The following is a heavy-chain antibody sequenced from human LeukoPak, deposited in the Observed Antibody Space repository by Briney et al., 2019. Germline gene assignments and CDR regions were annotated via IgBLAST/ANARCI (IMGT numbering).Heavy chain of an antibody. CDR2: MHPTGDST. D-gene: IGHD3-3*01. CDR1: GYTFTKYY. J-gene: IGHJ5*02. CDR3: ARHDFDLPMIYSFFVH. V-gene: IGHV1-46*01. Sequence: ASVKVSCKASGYTFTKYYMNWVRQAPGQGLEWMGIMHPTGDSTNYAQKFQGRVTLTRDTSTGTFYMELSRLTSEDTAVYYCARHDFDLPMIYSFFVHWGQGTLVTVSS.